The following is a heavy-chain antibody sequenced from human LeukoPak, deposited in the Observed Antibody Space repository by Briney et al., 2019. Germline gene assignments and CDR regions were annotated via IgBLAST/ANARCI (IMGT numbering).Heavy chain of an antibody. CDR2: IYYSEST. V-gene: IGHV4-39*07. CDR1: GGSIISSSDY. D-gene: IGHD1-26*01. CDR3: ARDRRGSGSYHFNWFDP. Sequence: PSGTLSLTCTVSGGSIISSSDYWGRIRQPPGKGLEWIGSIYYSESTYYNPSLKSRVTISVDTSKNQFSLKLSSVTAADTAVYYCARDRRGSGSYHFNWFDPWGQGTLVTVSS. J-gene: IGHJ5*02.